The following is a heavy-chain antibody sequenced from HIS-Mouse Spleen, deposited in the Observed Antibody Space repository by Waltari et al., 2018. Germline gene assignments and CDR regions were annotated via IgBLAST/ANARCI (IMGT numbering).Heavy chain of an antibody. CDR3: ASGSGYSGYDDY. J-gene: IGHJ4*02. CDR2: INHSGST. Sequence: QVQLQQWGAGLLKPSETLSLTCAVYGGSFSGYYWTCTRQPPGKGLEWIGEINHSGSTNYNPSLKSRVTISVDTSKNQFSLKLSSVTAADTAVYYCASGSGYSGYDDYWGQGTLVTVSS. D-gene: IGHD5-12*01. V-gene: IGHV4-34*01. CDR1: GGSFSGYY.